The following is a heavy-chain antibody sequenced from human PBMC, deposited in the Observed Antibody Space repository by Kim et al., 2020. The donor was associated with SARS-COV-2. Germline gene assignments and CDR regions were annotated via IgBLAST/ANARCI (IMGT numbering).Heavy chain of an antibody. J-gene: IGHJ4*02. D-gene: IGHD3-10*01. CDR2: ISGSGGST. CDR3: AKERYITMVRGALVRELDY. Sequence: GGSLRLSCAASGFTFSSYAMSWVRQAPGKGLEWVSAISGSGGSTYYADSVKGRFTISRDNSKNTLYLQMNSLRAEDTAVYYCAKERYITMVRGALVRELDYWGQGTLVTVSS. CDR1: GFTFSSYA. V-gene: IGHV3-23*01.